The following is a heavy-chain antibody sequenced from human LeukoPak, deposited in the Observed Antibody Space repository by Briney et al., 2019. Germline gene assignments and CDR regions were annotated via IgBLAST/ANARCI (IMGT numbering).Heavy chain of an antibody. CDR3: AKYQRQWLPKGGFDY. CDR2: ISYDGNNK. Sequence: PGGSLRLSCAASGFTFSSYGMHWVRQAPGKGLEWVAVISYDGNNKYYADSVKGRFTISRDNSKNTLYLQMDNLRAEDTAVYYCAKYQRQWLPKGGFDYWGQGTLVTVSP. CDR1: GFTFSSYG. J-gene: IGHJ4*02. D-gene: IGHD6-19*01. V-gene: IGHV3-30*18.